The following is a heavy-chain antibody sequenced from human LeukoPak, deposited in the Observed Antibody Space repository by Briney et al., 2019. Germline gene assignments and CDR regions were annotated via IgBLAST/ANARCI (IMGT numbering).Heavy chain of an antibody. CDR2: ISYDGSNK. D-gene: IGHD6-19*01. V-gene: IGHV3-30-3*01. CDR1: GFTFSSYA. CDR3: ARDWGIAEA. Sequence: GRSLRLSCAASGFTFSSYAMHWVRQAPGKGLEWVAVISYDGSNKYYADSVKGRFTISRDNAKNSLYLQMNSLRAEDTAVYYCARDWGIAEAWDQGTLVTVSS. J-gene: IGHJ4*02.